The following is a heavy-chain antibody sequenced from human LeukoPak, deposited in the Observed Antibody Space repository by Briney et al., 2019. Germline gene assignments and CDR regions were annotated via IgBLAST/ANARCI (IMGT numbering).Heavy chain of an antibody. CDR3: AKGRAIAVAEVDY. CDR1: GFTFSSYW. V-gene: IGHV3-7*03. Sequence: GGSLRLSCEASGFTFSSYWMSWVRQAPGKGLEWVANIKTDGSEKYYVDSVKGRFTISRDNAKNSLYLQMNSLRAEDTAIYYCAKGRAIAVAEVDYWGQGTLVTVSS. J-gene: IGHJ4*02. CDR2: IKTDGSEK. D-gene: IGHD6-19*01.